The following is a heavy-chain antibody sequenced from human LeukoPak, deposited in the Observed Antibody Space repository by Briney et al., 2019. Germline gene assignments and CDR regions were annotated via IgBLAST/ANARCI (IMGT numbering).Heavy chain of an antibody. CDR1: GGSISSSSYY. J-gene: IGHJ6*03. V-gene: IGHV4-39*01. Sequence: SETLSLTCTVSGGSISSSSYYWGWIRQPPGKGLEWIGSIYYSGSTYYNPSLKSRVTISVDTSKNQFSLKLSSVTAADTAVYYCARHAGSYKYYYYMDVWSKGTTVTISS. CDR2: IYYSGST. D-gene: IGHD2-2*02. CDR3: ARHAGSYKYYYYMDV.